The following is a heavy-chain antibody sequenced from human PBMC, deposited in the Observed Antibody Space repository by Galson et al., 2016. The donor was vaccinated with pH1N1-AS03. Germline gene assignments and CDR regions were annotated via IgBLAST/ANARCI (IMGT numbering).Heavy chain of an antibody. Sequence: LSLTCTVSGGSISSHYWSWIRQSPGKGLEWIGYVYDRVNTNYNPSLKSRVTISVDTSKNQFSLNLSSVTAADTAVYYCSRLVGQAFAYWGQGVLVTVSS. V-gene: IGHV4-59*11. CDR2: VYDRVNT. CDR3: SRLVGQAFAY. J-gene: IGHJ4*02. CDR1: GGSISSHY.